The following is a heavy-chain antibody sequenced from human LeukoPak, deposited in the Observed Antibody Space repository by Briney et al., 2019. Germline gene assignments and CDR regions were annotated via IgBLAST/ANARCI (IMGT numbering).Heavy chain of an antibody. D-gene: IGHD2-21*01. V-gene: IGHV4-39*01. J-gene: IGHJ4*02. CDR1: GGSIRSSYYY. CDR3: TRQGVMGTDY. Sequence: SETLSLTCTVSGGSIRSSYYYWGWIRQPPGKGLEWIGSIYDSGSTYYNPSLKSRVTISVDTSKNQFSLKLNSVTAADTAVYYCTRQGVMGTDYWGQGILVTVSS. CDR2: IYDSGST.